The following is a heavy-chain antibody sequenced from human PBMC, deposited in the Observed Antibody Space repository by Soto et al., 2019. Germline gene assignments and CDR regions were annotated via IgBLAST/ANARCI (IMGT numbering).Heavy chain of an antibody. CDR3: ARCVRVRGAVMPPDC. D-gene: IGHD3-10*01. Sequence: EVELMDSGGGLVQRGGSLRLSCAASGFIFTSYAMSWVRQAPGKGLECVSSISGSGASAYYAYSVRGRLTISRDNSKNTLYLQMNSLRVEDTAVYYCARCVRVRGAVMPPDCWGQGTLVAVSS. CDR2: ISGSGASA. J-gene: IGHJ4*02. V-gene: IGHV3-23*01. CDR1: GFIFTSYA.